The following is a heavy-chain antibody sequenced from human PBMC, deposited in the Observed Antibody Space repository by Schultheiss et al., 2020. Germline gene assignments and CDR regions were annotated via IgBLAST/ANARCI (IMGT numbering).Heavy chain of an antibody. CDR1: GYSFTSYW. V-gene: IGHV5-51*01. D-gene: IGHD1-26*01. Sequence: GGSLRLPCKGSGYSFTSYWIGWVRQMPGKGLEWMGIIYPGDSDVRFSPSFRGQVTISADRSISTVYLQWSSLKASDTAMYYCATRRWGGGSMAFDIWGQGTMVTVSS. CDR3: ATRRWGGGSMAFDI. CDR2: IYPGDSDV. J-gene: IGHJ3*02.